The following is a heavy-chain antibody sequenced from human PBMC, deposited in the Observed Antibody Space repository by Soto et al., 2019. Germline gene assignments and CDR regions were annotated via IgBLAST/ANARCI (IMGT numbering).Heavy chain of an antibody. CDR2: VSVPSGDT. CDR1: GYNFFSFG. V-gene: IGHV1-18*01. Sequence: ASVKVSCKASGYNFFSFGISWVRQAPGQGLEWVGWVSVPSGDTSSAQNFQGRVTVTTDTSTSPAYLEVGSLRSDDTAVYYCARTCRSGGSCYLEYWGEGTLVTASS. D-gene: IGHD2-15*01. CDR3: ARTCRSGGSCYLEY. J-gene: IGHJ4*02.